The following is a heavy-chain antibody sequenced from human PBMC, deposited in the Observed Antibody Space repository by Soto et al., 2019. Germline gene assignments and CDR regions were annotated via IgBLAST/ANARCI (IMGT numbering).Heavy chain of an antibody. CDR2: IIPIFGTA. V-gene: IGHV1-69*12. CDR1: GGTFSSYA. Sequence: QVQLVQSGAEVKKPGSSVKVSCKASGGTFSSYAISWVRQAPGQGLEWMGGIIPIFGTANYAQKFQGRVKITADEPTSDAYMELSSLRSEDTAVYYCERFIHNYYYYYGMDVWGQGTTVTVSS. CDR3: ERFIHNYYYYYGMDV. D-gene: IGHD2-21*01. J-gene: IGHJ6*02.